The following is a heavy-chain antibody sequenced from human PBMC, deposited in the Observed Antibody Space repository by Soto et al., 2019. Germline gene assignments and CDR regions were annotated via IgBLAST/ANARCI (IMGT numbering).Heavy chain of an antibody. CDR2: IHYSGSK. J-gene: IGHJ5*02. V-gene: IGHV4-30-4*08. D-gene: IGHD5-12*01. CDR1: GASLGGFH. CDR3: ARFGSRHGYNYDVGGNNWFDP. Sequence: PSETLSLTCAIYGASLGGFHWTWLRQAPGKGLESIGYIHYSGSKYYNPSLKSRVSISLDTSKNQFSLQLSSVTAADTAFYFCARFGSRHGYNYDVGGNNWFDPWGQGTLVTVSS.